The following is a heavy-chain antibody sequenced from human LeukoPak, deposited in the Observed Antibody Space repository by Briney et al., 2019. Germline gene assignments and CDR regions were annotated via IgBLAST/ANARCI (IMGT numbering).Heavy chain of an antibody. V-gene: IGHV3-15*01. D-gene: IGHD1-26*01. CDR2: IKSKTDGGTT. CDR3: TTGQFRWDGFDY. Sequence: GGSLRLSCAASGFTFSNAWMSWVRQAPGKGLEWVGCIKSKTDGGTTDYAAPVKGRFTISRDDSKNTLYLQMNSLKTEDTAVYYCTTGQFRWDGFDYWGQGTLVTVSS. CDR1: GFTFSNAW. J-gene: IGHJ4*02.